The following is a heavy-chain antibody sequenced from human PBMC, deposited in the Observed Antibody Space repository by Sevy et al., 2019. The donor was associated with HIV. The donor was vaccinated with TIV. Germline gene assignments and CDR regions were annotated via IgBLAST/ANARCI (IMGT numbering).Heavy chain of an antibody. D-gene: IGHD3-16*01. Sequence: ASVKVSCKASGGTFSGYAIRWVRQAPGQGLEWMGGIIPIFGTANYAQKFQGRVTITADESTSTAYMGLSSLRSEDTAGYYCARAGRVRPPWGGGAGSGYFDYWGQGTLVTVSS. CDR1: GGTFSGYA. CDR3: ARAGRVRPPWGGGAGSGYFDY. CDR2: IIPIFGTA. J-gene: IGHJ4*02. V-gene: IGHV1-69*13.